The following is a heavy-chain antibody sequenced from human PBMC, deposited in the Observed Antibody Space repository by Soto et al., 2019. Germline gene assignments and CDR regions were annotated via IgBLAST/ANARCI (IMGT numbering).Heavy chain of an antibody. D-gene: IGHD2-8*01. V-gene: IGHV3-30-3*01. J-gene: IGHJ4*02. CDR2: IAYDGTNE. CDR1: GFTLGRYA. CDR3: ARSIRPLYEPLVSPVDY. Sequence: QVKLVESGGGGVQPGRSLRLSCAASGFTLGRYAMHWVRQAPGKGLEWVAVIAYDGTNEFYADSVRGRFTISRDNSKNTVYLQMNGLRPEETAVYYCARSIRPLYEPLVSPVDYWGQGTLVTVSS.